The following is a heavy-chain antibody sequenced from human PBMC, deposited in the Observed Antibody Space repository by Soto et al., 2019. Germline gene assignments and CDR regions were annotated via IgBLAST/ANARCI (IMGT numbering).Heavy chain of an antibody. CDR3: SRFIMVGGWFDPNYYHGMDV. V-gene: IGHV1-18*01. CDR2: ISGYNGNT. CDR1: GYTFSNYG. J-gene: IGHJ6*02. Sequence: QVQLVQSGAEVKKPGASVTVSCKTSGYTFSNYGINWVRQAPGQGLEWMGWISGYNGNTNYAQTVQGRVTMTTDTSTGTVYMELRSLKSDDTAIYCCSRFIMVGGWFDPNYYHGMDVWGQGTTVTVSS. D-gene: IGHD6-19*01.